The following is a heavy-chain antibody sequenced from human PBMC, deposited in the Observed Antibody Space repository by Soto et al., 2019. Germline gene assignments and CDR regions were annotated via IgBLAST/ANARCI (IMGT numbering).Heavy chain of an antibody. CDR1: GYTFTSYY. CDR3: ARELVAAAGSVDP. D-gene: IGHD6-13*01. Sequence: ASVEVSCKASGYTFTSYYMHWVRQAPGQGLEWMGIINPSGGSTSYAQKFQGRVTMTRDTSTSTVYMELSSLRSEDTAVYYCARELVAAAGSVDPWGQGTLVTVSS. J-gene: IGHJ5*02. V-gene: IGHV1-46*01. CDR2: INPSGGST.